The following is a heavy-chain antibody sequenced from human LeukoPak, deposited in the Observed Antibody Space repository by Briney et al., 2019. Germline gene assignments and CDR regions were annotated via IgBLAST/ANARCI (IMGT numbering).Heavy chain of an antibody. D-gene: IGHD6-13*01. CDR3: ARQQLGTFDY. J-gene: IGHJ4*02. Sequence: SETLSLTCTVSGGSISSSSYYWGWIRQPPGKGLEWIGSIYYSGSTYYNPSLKSRVTISVDTSKNQFSLKLSSVTAADTAVYYCARQQLGTFDYWGQGTLATVSS. CDR2: IYYSGST. CDR1: GGSISSSSYY. V-gene: IGHV4-39*01.